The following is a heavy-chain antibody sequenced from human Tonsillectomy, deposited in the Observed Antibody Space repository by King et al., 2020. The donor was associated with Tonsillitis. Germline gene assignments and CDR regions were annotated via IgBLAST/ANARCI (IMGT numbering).Heavy chain of an antibody. V-gene: IGHV3-30*18. D-gene: IGHD4-11*01. Sequence: VQLVESGGGVVQPGRSLRLSCAASGITFNNYGMHWVRQAPGKGLEWVAAISYDGSNKYYADSVKGRFTISRDNSKNTLYLQMNSLRAEDTAVYYCAKRATTVTTRVVYFDYWGQGTLVTVSS. CDR3: AKRATTVTTRVVYFDY. CDR1: GITFNNYG. J-gene: IGHJ4*02. CDR2: ISYDGSNK.